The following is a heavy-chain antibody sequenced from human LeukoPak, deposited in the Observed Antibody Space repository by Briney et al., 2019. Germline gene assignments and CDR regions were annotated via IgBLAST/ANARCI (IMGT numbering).Heavy chain of an antibody. CDR3: ATQRYGDYEVWNYYYMDV. CDR2: ISSSGSTI. D-gene: IGHD4-17*01. Sequence: GGSLRLSCAASGFTFSSYEMNWVRQAPGKGLEWVSYISSSGSTIYYADSVKGRFTISRDNAKSSLYLQMNSLRAEDTAVYYCATQRYGDYEVWNYYYMDVWGKGTTVTISS. J-gene: IGHJ6*03. V-gene: IGHV3-48*03. CDR1: GFTFSSYE.